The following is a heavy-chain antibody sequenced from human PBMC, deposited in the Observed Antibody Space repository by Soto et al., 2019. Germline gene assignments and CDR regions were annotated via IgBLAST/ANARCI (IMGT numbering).Heavy chain of an antibody. D-gene: IGHD2-21*02. V-gene: IGHV1-18*01. Sequence: WASVKVSCKASGYTFTSYGISWVRQAPGQGLEWMGWISAYNGNTNYAQKLQGRVTMTTDTSTSTAYMELGSLRSDDTAVYYCARDPRSTSGPVVVVTGYYYYYYGMDVWGQGTTVTVSS. CDR3: ARDPRSTSGPVVVVTGYYYYYYGMDV. CDR1: GYTFTSYG. CDR2: ISAYNGNT. J-gene: IGHJ6*02.